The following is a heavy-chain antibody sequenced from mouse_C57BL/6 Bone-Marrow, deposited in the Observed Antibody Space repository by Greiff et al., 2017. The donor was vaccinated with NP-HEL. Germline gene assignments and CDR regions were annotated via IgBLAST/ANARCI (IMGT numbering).Heavy chain of an antibody. J-gene: IGHJ1*03. CDR3: ARYAHWYFDV. CDR2: INPYNGGT. V-gene: IGHV1-19*01. Sequence: VQLQQSGPVLVKPGASVKMSCKASGYTFTDYYMNWVKQSHGKSLEWIGVINPYNGGTSYNQKFKGKATLTVDKSSSTAYMELNSLTSEDSAVYYCARYAHWYFDVWGTGTTVTVSS. CDR1: GYTFTDYY.